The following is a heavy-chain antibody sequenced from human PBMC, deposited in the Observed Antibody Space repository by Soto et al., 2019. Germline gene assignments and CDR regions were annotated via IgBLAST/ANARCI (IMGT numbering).Heavy chain of an antibody. D-gene: IGHD4-17*01. CDR3: ATATDYGDFTWADY. CDR1: GGTFSSYA. V-gene: IGHV1-69*05. J-gene: IGHJ4*02. CDR2: IIPIFGTA. Sequence: ASVKVSRKASGGTFSSYAISWVRQAPGQGLEWMGGIIPIFGTASYAQKFQGRVTMTRDTSTSTVYMELSSLRSEDTAVYYCATATDYGDFTWADYWGQGTLVTVSS.